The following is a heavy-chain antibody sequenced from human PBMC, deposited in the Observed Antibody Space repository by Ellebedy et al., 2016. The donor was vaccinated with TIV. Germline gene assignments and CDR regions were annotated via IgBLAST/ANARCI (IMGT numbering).Heavy chain of an antibody. Sequence: SETLSLTXTVSGGSISSGGYYWSWIRQHPGKGLEWIGYIYYSGSTYYNPSLKSRVTISVDTSKNQFSLKLSSVTAADTAVYYCASTLIVVVPAAIDEDCFYFDYWGQGTLVTVSS. CDR2: IYYSGST. J-gene: IGHJ4*02. CDR1: GGSISSGGYY. D-gene: IGHD2-2*01. CDR3: ASTLIVVVPAAIDEDCFYFDY. V-gene: IGHV4-31*03.